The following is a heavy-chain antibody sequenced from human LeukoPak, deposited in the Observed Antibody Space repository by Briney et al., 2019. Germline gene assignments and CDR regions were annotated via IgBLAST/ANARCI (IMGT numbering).Heavy chain of an antibody. CDR2: ISAYNGNT. V-gene: IGHV1-18*01. D-gene: IGHD3-9*01. Sequence: ASVKVSCKASGYTFTSYGISWVRQAPGQGLEWMGWISAYNGNTNYAQKLQGRVTMTTDTPTSTAYMELRSLRSDDTAVYYCARDGEDILTGYYQFGLDYWGQGTLVTVSS. J-gene: IGHJ4*02. CDR1: GYTFTSYG. CDR3: ARDGEDILTGYYQFGLDY.